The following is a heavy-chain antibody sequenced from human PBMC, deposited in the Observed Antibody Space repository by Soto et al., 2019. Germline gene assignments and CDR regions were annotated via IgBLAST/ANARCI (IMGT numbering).Heavy chain of an antibody. CDR3: ASRFRRQEWLFEWFDP. V-gene: IGHV4-4*02. Sequence: PSETLSLTCAVSCSSISSSNWWSWVRQPPGKGLEWIVEFYHSGSTNYNPSLKSRVTISVDKSKNQFSLKLSSVTAADTAVYYCASRFRRQEWLFEWFDPWGQGTLVTVSS. J-gene: IGHJ5*02. D-gene: IGHD3-3*01. CDR1: CSSISSSNW. CDR2: FYHSGST.